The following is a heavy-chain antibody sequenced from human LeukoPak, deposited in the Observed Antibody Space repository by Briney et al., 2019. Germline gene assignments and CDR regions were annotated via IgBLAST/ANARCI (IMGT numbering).Heavy chain of an antibody. CDR3: ASGRQGSGTYYNPFDY. Sequence: TGGSLRLSCAASGFTVSSNYMSWVRQAPGKGLEWVSVIYSGGSTYYADSVKGRFTVSRDNAKNSLYLQMNSLRAEDTAVYSCASGRQGSGTYYNPFDYWGQGTLVTVSS. CDR2: IYSGGST. J-gene: IGHJ4*02. CDR1: GFTVSSNY. D-gene: IGHD3-10*01. V-gene: IGHV3-53*01.